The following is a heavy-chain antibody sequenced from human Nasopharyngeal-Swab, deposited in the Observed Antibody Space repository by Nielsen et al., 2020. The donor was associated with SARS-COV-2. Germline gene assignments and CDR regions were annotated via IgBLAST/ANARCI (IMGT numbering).Heavy chain of an antibody. J-gene: IGHJ6*02. CDR1: GFTFSSYG. CDR3: AKDISPPNIVLMVYASNYYYYGMDV. V-gene: IGHV3-33*06. CDR2: IWYDGSNK. D-gene: IGHD2-8*01. Sequence: GGSLRLSCAASGFTFSSYGMHWVRQAPGKGLEWVAVIWYDGSNKYYADSVKGRFTISEDNSKNTLYLQMNSLRAEDTAVYYCAKDISPPNIVLMVYASNYYYYGMDVWGQGTTVTVSS.